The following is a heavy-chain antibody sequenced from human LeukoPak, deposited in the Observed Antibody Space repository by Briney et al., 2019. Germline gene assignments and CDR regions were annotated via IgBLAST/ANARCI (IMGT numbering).Heavy chain of an antibody. CDR2: IKQDGSDK. Sequence: GGSLRLSCAASGFTLSNFWMSWVRQAPGKGLEWVANIKQDGSDKNYMDSVKGRFTISRDNAKNSLYLQMNSLRAEDTAVYYCAKDIQQQPPAYYYGMDVWGQGTTVTVSS. CDR3: AKDIQQQPPAYYYGMDV. V-gene: IGHV3-7*01. CDR1: GFTLSNFW. D-gene: IGHD6-13*01. J-gene: IGHJ6*02.